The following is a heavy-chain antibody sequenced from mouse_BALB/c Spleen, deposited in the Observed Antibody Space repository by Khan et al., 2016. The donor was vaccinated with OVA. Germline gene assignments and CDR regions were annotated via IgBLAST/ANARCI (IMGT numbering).Heavy chain of an antibody. V-gene: IGHV1-76*01. CDR2: IYPGTDNT. D-gene: IGHD3-2*02. CDR3: AREEALYYFDY. Sequence: VELVESGAELVRPGASMKLSCKTSGYIFTSYWIHWVKQRSGQGLEWIARIYPGTDNTYYNEKLKDKATLTADKSSSTAYMQLNSLKSEDSAVYYCAREEALYYFDYWGQGTTLTVSS. CDR1: GYIFTSYW. J-gene: IGHJ2*01.